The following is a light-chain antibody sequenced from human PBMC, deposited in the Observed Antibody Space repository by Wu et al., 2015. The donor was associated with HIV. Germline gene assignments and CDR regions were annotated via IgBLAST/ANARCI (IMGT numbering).Light chain of an antibody. CDR3: QKYNTAPWA. CDR1: GLISTTF. J-gene: IGKJ1*01. CDR2: LHP. Sequence: TCRAKSGLISTTFLDLVSARNQGKPPNGPRSMLHPLCNPGVPSRFSGSGSGTDFTLTISSLQPEDVATYYCQKYNTAPWAFGQGTKVEMK. V-gene: IGKV1-27*01.